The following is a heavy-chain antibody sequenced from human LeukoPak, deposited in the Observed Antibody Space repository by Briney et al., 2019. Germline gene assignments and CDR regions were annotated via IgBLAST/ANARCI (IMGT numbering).Heavy chain of an antibody. CDR1: GGSFSGYY. V-gene: IGHV4-34*01. Sequence: SETLSLTCAVYGGSFSGYYWSWIRQPPGKGLEWIGEINHSGSTNYNPSLKSRVTISVDTSKNQFSLKLSSVTAADTAVYYCARDREYCSSTSCPHYYYYYYGMDVWGQGTTVTVSS. J-gene: IGHJ6*02. CDR3: ARDREYCSSTSCPHYYYYYYGMDV. D-gene: IGHD2-2*01. CDR2: INHSGST.